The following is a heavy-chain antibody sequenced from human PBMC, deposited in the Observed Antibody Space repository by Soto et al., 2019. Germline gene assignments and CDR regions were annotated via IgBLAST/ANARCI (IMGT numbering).Heavy chain of an antibody. J-gene: IGHJ4*02. CDR3: ARDPPPPDY. CDR2: ISAYNGNT. Sequence: QVQLVQSGAEVKKPGASVKVSCKASGYTFASYAISWLRQAPGQGLEWMGWISAYNGNTNHAQKLQARVTMTTDTSTSTAYTELRSLRSDDTAVYYCARDPPPPDYWGQGTLVTVSS. CDR1: GYTFASYA. V-gene: IGHV1-18*01.